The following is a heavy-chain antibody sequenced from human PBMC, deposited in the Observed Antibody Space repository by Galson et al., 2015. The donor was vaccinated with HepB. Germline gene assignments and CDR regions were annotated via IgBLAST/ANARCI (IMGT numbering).Heavy chain of an antibody. J-gene: IGHJ4*02. CDR2: IIPILGIA. Sequence: SVKVSCKASGGTFSSYTISWVRQAPGQGLEWMGRIIPILGIANYAQKFQGRVTITADKSTSTAYMELSSLRSEDTAVYYCARGESLMDTAMVPDYWGQGTLVTVSS. V-gene: IGHV1-69*02. D-gene: IGHD5-18*01. CDR1: GGTFSSYT. CDR3: ARGESLMDTAMVPDY.